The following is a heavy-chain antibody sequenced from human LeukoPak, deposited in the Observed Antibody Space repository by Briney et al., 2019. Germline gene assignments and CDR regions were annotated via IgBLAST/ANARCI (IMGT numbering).Heavy chain of an antibody. CDR1: GGSISSSSYY. Sequence: SETLSLTCTVSGGSISSSSYYWGWIRQPPGKGLEWIGSIYYSGSTYYNPSLKSRVTMSVDTSKNQFSLKLDSVTEIDTAMYYCARNQAVAANRGAFDIWGQGTMVTVSS. V-gene: IGHV4-39*07. CDR2: IYYSGST. D-gene: IGHD6-19*01. CDR3: ARNQAVAANRGAFDI. J-gene: IGHJ3*02.